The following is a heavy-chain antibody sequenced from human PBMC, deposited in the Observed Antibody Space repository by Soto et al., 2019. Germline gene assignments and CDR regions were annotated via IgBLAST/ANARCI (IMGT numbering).Heavy chain of an antibody. CDR1: GFTVSSNY. Sequence: EVQLVESGGGLVQPGGSLRLSCAASGFTVSSNYMTWVRQAPGKGLEWVSVIYSVGSTYYADSVKGRFTISRHNSKNTLYLQRTSLRAEDKAVYYCARGRDTAMARVAFDIWGQGTMVTVSS. V-gene: IGHV3-53*04. CDR2: IYSVGST. J-gene: IGHJ3*02. CDR3: ARGRDTAMARVAFDI. D-gene: IGHD5-18*01.